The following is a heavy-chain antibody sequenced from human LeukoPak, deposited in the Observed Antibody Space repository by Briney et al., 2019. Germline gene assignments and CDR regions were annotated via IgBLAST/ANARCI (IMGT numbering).Heavy chain of an antibody. V-gene: IGHV1-2*02. J-gene: IGHJ6*03. CDR1: GYTFTVYY. CDR2: INPNSGGT. CDR3: ARDLRGYSYGYHYYYYMDV. D-gene: IGHD5-18*01. Sequence: ASVKVSCKASGYTFTVYYMHWVRQAPGQGLEWMGWINPNSGGTDYAQKFQGRVTKTSDTSISTAYMELSRLRSDDTAVYYCARDLRGYSYGYHYYYYMDVWGKGTTVTVSS.